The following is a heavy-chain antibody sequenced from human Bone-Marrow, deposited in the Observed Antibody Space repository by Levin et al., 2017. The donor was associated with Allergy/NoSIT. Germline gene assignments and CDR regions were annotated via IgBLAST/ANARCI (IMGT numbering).Heavy chain of an antibody. D-gene: IGHD1-26*01. CDR1: GFTFSDYY. V-gene: IGHV3-11*01. J-gene: IGHJ6*02. CDR2: ISSRGINI. Sequence: SCAASGFTFSDYYMSWIRQAPGKGLQWVSYISSRGINIYSADSVKGRFTISRDSAKNSLFLQMNSLRAEDTAVYYCARDRVSSTYYDRLYYYYHGMDVWGQGTTVTV. CDR3: ARDRVSSTYYDRLYYYYHGMDV.